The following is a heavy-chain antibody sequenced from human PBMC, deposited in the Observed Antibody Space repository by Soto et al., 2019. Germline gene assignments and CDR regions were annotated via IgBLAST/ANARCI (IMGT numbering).Heavy chain of an antibody. D-gene: IGHD4-17*01. J-gene: IGHJ3*02. V-gene: IGHV4-31*03. CDR1: GGSISSGGYY. Sequence: QVQLQESGPGLVKPSQTLSLTCTVSGGSISSGGYYWSWIRQHPGKGLEWIGYIYYSGSTYYNPSPKRRFTISADTSKNQFSLKLRSVTAADTAVYSCTVTRGSDDFDIWCQGTMVTVSS. CDR3: TVTRGSDDFDI. CDR2: IYYSGST.